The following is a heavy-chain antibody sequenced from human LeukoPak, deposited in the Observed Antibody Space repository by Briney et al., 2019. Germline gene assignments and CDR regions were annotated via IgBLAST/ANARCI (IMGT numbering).Heavy chain of an antibody. V-gene: IGHV3-30*01. J-gene: IGHJ5*02. CDR2: ISYDGSNK. CDR1: GFTFSSYA. D-gene: IGHD2-2*01. Sequence: QPGRSLRLSCAASGFTFSSYAMHWVRQAPGKGIEWVAVISYDGSNKYYADSVKGRFTISRDNSKNTLYLQMNSLRAEDTAVYYCARGYCSSTSCYLGNLWGQGTLVTVSS. CDR3: ARGYCSSTSCYLGNL.